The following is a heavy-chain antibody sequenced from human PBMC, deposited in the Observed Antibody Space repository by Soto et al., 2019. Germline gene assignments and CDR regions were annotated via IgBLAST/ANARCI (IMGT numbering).Heavy chain of an antibody. Sequence: EVLLVESGGGLIQPGGSLRISCAASGFTVSSTYMTWVRQAPGKGLEWVSVIYRDGSTSSADSVKGRFTISRDNSKNTLSLQISTLRAEDTAVYYCARGFAVTTGTTDAFDVWGQGTMVTVSS. D-gene: IGHD4-17*01. CDR1: GFTVSSTY. CDR3: ARGFAVTTGTTDAFDV. J-gene: IGHJ3*01. V-gene: IGHV3-53*01. CDR2: IYRDGST.